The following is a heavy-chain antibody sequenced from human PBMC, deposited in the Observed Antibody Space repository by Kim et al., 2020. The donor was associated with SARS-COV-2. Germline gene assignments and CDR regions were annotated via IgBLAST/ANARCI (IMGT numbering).Heavy chain of an antibody. CDR3: ARDQGIAAAGAVWGGSYVFSYDMDV. J-gene: IGHJ6*02. Sequence: SETLSLTCTVSGGSVSSGSYYWSWIRQPPGKGLEWIGYIYYSGSTNYNPSLKSRVTISVDTSKNQFSLKLSSVTAADTAVYYCARDQGIAAAGAVWGGSYVFSYDMDVWGQGTTVTVSS. D-gene: IGHD6-13*01. CDR1: GGSVSSGSYY. V-gene: IGHV4-61*01. CDR2: IYYSGST.